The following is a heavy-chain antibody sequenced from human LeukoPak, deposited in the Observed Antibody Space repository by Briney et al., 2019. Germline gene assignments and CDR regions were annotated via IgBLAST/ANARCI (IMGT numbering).Heavy chain of an antibody. CDR3: ARALQYYDILTGYYDYYYYMDV. D-gene: IGHD3-9*01. CDR2: ISSSSSYI. V-gene: IGHV3-21*01. J-gene: IGHJ6*03. CDR1: GFTFSSYS. Sequence: GGSLRLSCAASGFTFSSYSMNWVRQAPGKGLEWVSSISSSSSYIYYADSVKGRFTISRDNAKNSLYLQMNSLRAEDTAVYYCARALQYYDILTGYYDYYYYMDVWGKGTTVTVSS.